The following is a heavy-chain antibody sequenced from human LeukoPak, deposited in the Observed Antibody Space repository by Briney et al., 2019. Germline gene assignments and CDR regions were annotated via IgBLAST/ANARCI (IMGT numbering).Heavy chain of an antibody. V-gene: IGHV3-21*04. D-gene: IGHD1-14*01. Sequence: GGSLRLSCAASGFTFSSYSMNWVRQAPGKGLEWVSSISSSSSYIYYADSVKGRFTISRDNAKNSLYLQMNSLRAEDTAVYYCATEPRPLKKTFDYWGQGTLVTVSS. CDR3: ATEPRPLKKTFDY. J-gene: IGHJ4*02. CDR1: GFTFSSYS. CDR2: ISSSSSYI.